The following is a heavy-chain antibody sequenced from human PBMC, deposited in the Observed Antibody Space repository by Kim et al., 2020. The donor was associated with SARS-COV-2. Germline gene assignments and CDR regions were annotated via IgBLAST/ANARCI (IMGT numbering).Heavy chain of an antibody. V-gene: IGHV1-3*01. Sequence: KFQGRDTITRDNSASTSYMELSSLRSEDTAVYYCARAVRAAANLPPVFDYWGQGTLVTVSS. D-gene: IGHD6-13*01. CDR3: ARAVRAAANLPPVFDY. J-gene: IGHJ4*02.